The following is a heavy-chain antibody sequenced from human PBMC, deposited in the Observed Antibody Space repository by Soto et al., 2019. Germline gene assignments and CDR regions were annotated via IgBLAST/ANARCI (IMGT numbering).Heavy chain of an antibody. CDR2: ISYDGSNK. V-gene: IGHV3-30*18. J-gene: IGHJ4*02. Sequence: LRLSCAASGFTFSSYGMHWVRQAPGKGLEWVAVISYDGSNKYYADSVKGRFTISRDNSKNTLYLQMNSLRAEDTAVYYCAKDRDSSSSPIDYWGQGTLVTVSS. CDR3: AKDRDSSSSPIDY. CDR1: GFTFSSYG. D-gene: IGHD6-6*01.